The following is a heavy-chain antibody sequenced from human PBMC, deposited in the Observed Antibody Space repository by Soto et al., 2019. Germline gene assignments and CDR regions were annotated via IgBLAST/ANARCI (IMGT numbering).Heavy chain of an antibody. Sequence: QVQLVQSGAEVRKPGASVKVSCRASGYSFTTYDINWVRQATGQGPEWMGWMNPKRGKTGYAQKLQGRVTMTRDISINTAYMELSSLRSEDTALYYCARGPRGGDDYSNYTWFDPWGQGTLVTVSS. CDR2: MNPKRGKT. D-gene: IGHD4-4*01. CDR1: GYSFTTYD. J-gene: IGHJ5*02. CDR3: ARGPRGGDDYSNYTWFDP. V-gene: IGHV1-8*01.